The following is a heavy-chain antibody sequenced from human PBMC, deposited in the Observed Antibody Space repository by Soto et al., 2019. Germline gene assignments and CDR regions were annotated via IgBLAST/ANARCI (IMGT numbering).Heavy chain of an antibody. V-gene: IGHV3-33*01. CDR2: IWYDGSNK. CDR3: ARDQPSTVTIYYFDY. D-gene: IGHD4-17*01. Sequence: QVQLVESGGGVVQPGRSLRLSCAASGFTFSSYGMHWVRQAPGKGLEWVAVIWYDGSNKYYADSVKGRFTISRDNSKNTLYLQMNSLRAEDTAVYYCARDQPSTVTIYYFDYWGQGTLVTVSS. CDR1: GFTFSSYG. J-gene: IGHJ4*02.